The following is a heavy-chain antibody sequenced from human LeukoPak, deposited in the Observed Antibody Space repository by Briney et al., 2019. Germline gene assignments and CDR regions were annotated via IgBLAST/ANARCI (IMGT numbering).Heavy chain of an antibody. J-gene: IGHJ4*02. CDR2: IIPILGIA. D-gene: IGHD2-15*01. Sequence: SVKVSCKAPGGTFSSYAISWVRQAPGQGLEWMGRIIPILGIANYAQKFQGRVTITADKSTSTAYMELSSLRSEDTAVYYCARVCGGSCYSYYFDYWGQGTLVTVSS. V-gene: IGHV1-69*04. CDR3: ARVCGGSCYSYYFDY. CDR1: GGTFSSYA.